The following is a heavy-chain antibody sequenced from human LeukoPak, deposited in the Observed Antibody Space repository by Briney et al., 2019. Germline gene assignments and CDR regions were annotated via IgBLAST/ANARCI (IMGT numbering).Heavy chain of an antibody. D-gene: IGHD2-15*01. V-gene: IGHV1-2*02. CDR2: INPNSGGT. J-gene: IGHJ4*02. CDR3: AREPLGYCSGGSCYSRFKYDY. Sequence: ASVKVSCKASGYTFTGYYMHWVQQAPGQGLEWMGWINPNSGGTNYAQKFQGRVTMTRDTSISTAYMELSRLRSDDTAVYYRAREPLGYCSGGSCYSRFKYDYWGQGTLVTVSS. CDR1: GYTFTGYY.